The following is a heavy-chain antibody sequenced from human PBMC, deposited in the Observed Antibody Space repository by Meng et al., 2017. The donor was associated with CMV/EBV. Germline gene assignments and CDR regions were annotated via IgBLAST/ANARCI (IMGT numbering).Heavy chain of an antibody. CDR2: ISGSSSYI. Sequence: GESLKISCAASGFTFSSYAMSWVRQAPGKGLEWVPAISGSSSYIYYADSVKGRFTISRDNAKNSLYLQMNSLRAEDTAVYYCARDRELDYDFWSGYGPGAFDIWGQGTMVTVSS. D-gene: IGHD3-3*01. CDR1: GFTFSSYA. J-gene: IGHJ3*02. CDR3: ARDRELDYDFWSGYGPGAFDI. V-gene: IGHV3-21*01.